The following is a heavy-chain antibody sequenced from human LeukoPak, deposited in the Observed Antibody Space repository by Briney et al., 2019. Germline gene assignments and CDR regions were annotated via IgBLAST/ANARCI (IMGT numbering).Heavy chain of an antibody. CDR1: GDSISSYY. Sequence: SETLSLTCSVSGDSISSYYWSWIRQPPGKGLEWIGYIHDSGSSNYNPSLKSRVTISLDTSENQFFLNLNSVTAADTAVYYCARAGVDCSGTSCYSAYYYYCMDVWGQGTTVTVSS. D-gene: IGHD2-2*02. CDR3: ARAGVDCSGTSCYSAYYYYCMDV. V-gene: IGHV4-59*01. J-gene: IGHJ6*02. CDR2: IHDSGSS.